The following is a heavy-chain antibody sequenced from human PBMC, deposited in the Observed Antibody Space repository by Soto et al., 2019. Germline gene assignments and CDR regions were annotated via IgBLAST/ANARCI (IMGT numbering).Heavy chain of an antibody. J-gene: IGHJ6*02. CDR3: ARVSRFLEWLLAYGMDV. CDR1: GDRFTSYA. CDR2: ISAYNGNT. V-gene: IGHV1-18*01. D-gene: IGHD3-3*01. Sequence: ASVKPSCKACGDRFTSYAMHWVRQAPEQGLEWMGWISAYNGNTNYAQKLQGRVTMTTDTSTSTAYMELRSLRSDDTAVYYCARVSRFLEWLLAYGMDVWGQGTTVTVSS.